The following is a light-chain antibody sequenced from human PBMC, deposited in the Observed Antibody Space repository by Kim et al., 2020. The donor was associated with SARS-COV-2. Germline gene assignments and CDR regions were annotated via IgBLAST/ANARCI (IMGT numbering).Light chain of an antibody. CDR3: QQRANWPPLT. CDR1: QSVSHY. CDR2: DAS. J-gene: IGKJ4*01. Sequence: SPGEGAILSCRASQSVSHYLAWYQQKPGQAPRLLVYDASTRATGIPARFSGNGSGTDFTLTISSLEPEDFAVYYCQQRANWPPLTFGGGTKVDIK. V-gene: IGKV3-11*01.